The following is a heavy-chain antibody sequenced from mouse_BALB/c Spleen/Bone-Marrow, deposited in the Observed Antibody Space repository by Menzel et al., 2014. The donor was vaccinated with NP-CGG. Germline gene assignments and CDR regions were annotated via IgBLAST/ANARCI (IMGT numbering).Heavy chain of an antibody. Sequence: VQLQQPGAELVKPGASVTLSCTGSGFNIKDTYMHWVKQRPEQGLEWIGRIDPANGNSKYDPKFQGKATITADTSSNTAYLQLSSLTSEDTAVYYCARSYRYTWLAYWGQGTLVTVSA. V-gene: IGHV14-3*02. CDR3: ARSYRYTWLAY. CDR1: GFNIKDTY. CDR2: IDPANGNS. D-gene: IGHD2-14*01. J-gene: IGHJ3*01.